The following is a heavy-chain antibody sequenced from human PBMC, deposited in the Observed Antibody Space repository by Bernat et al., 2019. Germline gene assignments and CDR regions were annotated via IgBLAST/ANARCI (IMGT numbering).Heavy chain of an antibody. J-gene: IGHJ6*02. Sequence: QVQLQESGPGLVQPSETLSLTCTVSGGSISSYSWSWIRQPPGKGLEWIGYIYYSGSTNYNPSLKSRVTISVDTSKNQFSLKLSSVTAADTAVYYCAGTIAVAADYYYGMDVWGQGTTVTVSS. D-gene: IGHD6-19*01. V-gene: IGHV4-59*01. CDR2: IYYSGST. CDR3: AGTIAVAADYYYGMDV. CDR1: GGSISSYS.